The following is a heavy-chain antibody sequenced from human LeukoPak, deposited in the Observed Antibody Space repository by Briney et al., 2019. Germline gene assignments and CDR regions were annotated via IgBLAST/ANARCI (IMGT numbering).Heavy chain of an antibody. CDR3: ARDLELERNRWNYFES. D-gene: IGHD1-1*01. Sequence: SETLSLTCTGPGGSISSFFWSWIRQPPGKGLEWIGSMHYSGDTKYNPSLKSRVSLSIDTSKQQFSLRLSFVTAADTAVYYCARDLELERNRWNYFESWGQGTLVTVSS. CDR2: MHYSGDT. CDR1: GGSISSFF. J-gene: IGHJ4*02. V-gene: IGHV4-59*01.